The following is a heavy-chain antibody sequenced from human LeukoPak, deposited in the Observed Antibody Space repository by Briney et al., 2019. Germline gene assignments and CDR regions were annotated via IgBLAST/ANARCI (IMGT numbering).Heavy chain of an antibody. CDR3: ARGTYYYGMDV. J-gene: IGHJ6*04. CDR2: INAGNGNT. V-gene: IGHV1-3*01. Sequence: ASVKVSCTASGYTFTSYAMHWVRQAPGQRLEWMGWINAGNGNTKYSQKLQGRVTITRDTSASTAYMELSSLRSEGTAVYYCARGTYYYGMDVWGKGTTVTVSS. CDR1: GYTFTSYA.